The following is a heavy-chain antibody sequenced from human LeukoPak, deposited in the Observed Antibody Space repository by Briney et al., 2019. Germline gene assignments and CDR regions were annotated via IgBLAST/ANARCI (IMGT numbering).Heavy chain of an antibody. Sequence: PGGSLRLSCEASGFTFSGYTMNWVRQAPGKGLEWVAGIGDSSYRTKYADSVKGRFTISRDNPKNTLYLQMNSLRAEDTAVYFCAKRGVVIRVILVGFHKEAYYFDSWGQGALVTVSS. CDR2: IGDSSYRT. CDR3: AKRGVVIRVILVGFHKEAYYFDS. J-gene: IGHJ4*02. CDR1: GFTFSGYT. D-gene: IGHD3-22*01. V-gene: IGHV3-23*01.